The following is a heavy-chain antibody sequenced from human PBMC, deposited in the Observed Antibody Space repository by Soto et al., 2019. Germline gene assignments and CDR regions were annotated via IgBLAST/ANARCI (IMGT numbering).Heavy chain of an antibody. Sequence: QVQLVQSGAEEKKPGASVNCSCKASGYTFTSYAMHWVRQAPGQRLEWMGWINAGNGNTKYSQKFQGRVTITRDTSASTAYMELSSLRSEDTAVYYCARSIVVVTALDYWGQGTLVTVSS. CDR1: GYTFTSYA. CDR3: ARSIVVVTALDY. J-gene: IGHJ4*02. V-gene: IGHV1-3*05. D-gene: IGHD2-21*02. CDR2: INAGNGNT.